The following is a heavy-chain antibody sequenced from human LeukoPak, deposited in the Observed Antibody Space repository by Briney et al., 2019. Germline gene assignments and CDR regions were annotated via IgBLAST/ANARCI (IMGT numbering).Heavy chain of an antibody. CDR2: SHTSGSV. CDR3: AREGSMTARPFVSIDY. CDR1: GGSISTYY. D-gene: IGHD6-6*01. J-gene: IGHJ4*02. V-gene: IGHV4-4*07. Sequence: PSETLSLTCTVSGGSISTYYWSWVRQPAGKGLEWIGRSHTSGSVDYNPSLKIRVTMSVDTSKKQFSLTLSSVTAADTAMYYCAREGSMTARPFVSIDYWGQGTLVTVSS.